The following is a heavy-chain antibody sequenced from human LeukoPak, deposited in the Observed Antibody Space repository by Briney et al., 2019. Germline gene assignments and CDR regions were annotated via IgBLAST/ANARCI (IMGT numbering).Heavy chain of an antibody. CDR2: IKLDGSEI. D-gene: IGHD4-17*01. CDR3: AREEYGDYVDY. CDR1: GFTFSNSW. V-gene: IGHV3-7*01. Sequence: GGSLRLSCAASGFTFSNSWMTWVRQAPGKGLEWVANIKLDGSEIYYVDSVKGRFTISRDNAKNSLFLQMNSVRAEDSAVYYCAREEYGDYVDYWGQGTLVTVSS. J-gene: IGHJ4*02.